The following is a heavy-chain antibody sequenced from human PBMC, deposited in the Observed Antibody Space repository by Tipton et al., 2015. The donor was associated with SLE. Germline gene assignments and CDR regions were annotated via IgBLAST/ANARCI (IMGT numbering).Heavy chain of an antibody. J-gene: IGHJ6*02. CDR2: IFYSGST. CDR3: ARQGSPSAGVDV. V-gene: IGHV4-39*01. Sequence: TLSLTCTVSGDSIVSSSHFWGWIRQPPGKGLEWIGSIFYSGSTNYNPSLESRVTISIDTSKNLFSLKLTSVTAADTAVYYCARQGSPSAGVDVWGQGTTVTVSS. CDR1: GDSIVSSSHF.